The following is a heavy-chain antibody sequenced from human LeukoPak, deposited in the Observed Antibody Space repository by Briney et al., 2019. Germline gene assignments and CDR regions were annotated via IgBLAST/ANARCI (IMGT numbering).Heavy chain of an antibody. J-gene: IGHJ6*03. CDR3: ARAPYYYDSSGPNYMDV. Sequence: SVKVSCKASGGTFSRYAISWVRQAPGQRLEWMGGISPIFGTAEYAQKFQGRVTITADESTSTAYMELSSLRSDDTAVYYCARAPYYYDSSGPNYMDVWGKGTTVTISS. V-gene: IGHV1-69*13. D-gene: IGHD3-22*01. CDR2: ISPIFGTA. CDR1: GGTFSRYA.